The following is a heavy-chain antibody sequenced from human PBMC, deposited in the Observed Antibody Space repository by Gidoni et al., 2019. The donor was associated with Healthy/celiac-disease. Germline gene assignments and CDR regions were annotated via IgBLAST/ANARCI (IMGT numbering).Heavy chain of an antibody. Sequence: QLQLQESGPGLVKPPETLSLTCTVSGGSISSSSYYWGWIRQPPGKGLEWIGSIYYSGSTYYNPSLKSRVTISVDTSKNQFSLKLSSVTAADTAVYYCARHRAASIVGGFDYWGQGTLVTVSS. CDR2: IYYSGST. J-gene: IGHJ4*02. D-gene: IGHD1-26*01. CDR1: GGSISSSSYY. V-gene: IGHV4-39*01. CDR3: ARHRAASIVGGFDY.